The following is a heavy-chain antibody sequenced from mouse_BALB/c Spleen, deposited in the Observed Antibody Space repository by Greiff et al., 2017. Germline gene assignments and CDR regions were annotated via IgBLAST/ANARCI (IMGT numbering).Heavy chain of an antibody. Sequence: EVKLEESGPSLVKPSQTLSLTCSVTGDSITSGYWNWIRKFPGNKLEYMGYISYSGSTYYNPSLKSRISITRDTSKNQYYLQLNSVTTEDTATYYCARAGLLKDAMDYWGQGTSVTVSS. V-gene: IGHV3-8*02. CDR1: GDSITSGY. CDR3: ARAGLLKDAMDY. CDR2: ISYSGST. J-gene: IGHJ4*01. D-gene: IGHD2-3*01.